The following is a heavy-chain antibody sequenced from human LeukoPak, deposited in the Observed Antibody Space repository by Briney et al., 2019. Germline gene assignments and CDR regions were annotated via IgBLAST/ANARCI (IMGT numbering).Heavy chain of an antibody. V-gene: IGHV4-30-4*01. Sequence: PSETLSLTCTVSGGSISSYYWSWIRQPPGKGLEWIGYIYYSGSTYYNPSLKSRVTISVDTSKNQFSLKLSSVTAADTAVYYCARDASVGYYDGWGQGTLVTVSS. J-gene: IGHJ4*02. D-gene: IGHD3-22*01. CDR3: ARDASVGYYDG. CDR2: IYYSGST. CDR1: GGSISSYY.